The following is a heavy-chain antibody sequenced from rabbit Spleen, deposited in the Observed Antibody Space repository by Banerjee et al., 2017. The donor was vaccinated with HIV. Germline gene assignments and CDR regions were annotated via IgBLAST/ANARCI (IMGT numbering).Heavy chain of an antibody. Sequence: QEQLVESGGDLVQPEGSPTLTCTASGFSFSSSYYMCWVRQAPGKGLEWIACIYGGDGSSTAYANWAKGRFTISKTSSTTVPLQMTSLTAADTATYFCARGSAAMTMVITGYYLSLWGPGTLVTVS. CDR2: IYGGDGSST. CDR1: GFSFSSSYY. J-gene: IGHJ4*01. CDR3: ARGSAAMTMVITGYYLSL. V-gene: IGHV1S45*01. D-gene: IGHD2-1*01.